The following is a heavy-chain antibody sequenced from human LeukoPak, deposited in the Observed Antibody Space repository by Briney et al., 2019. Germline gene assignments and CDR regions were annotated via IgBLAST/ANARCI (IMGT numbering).Heavy chain of an antibody. CDR1: GYTFTGYY. CDR3: ARAYCGGDCYDAFDI. Sequence: AASVKVSCKASGYTFTGYYMHWVRQAPGQGLEWMGWINPNSGGTNYAQKFQGRVTMTRDTSISTAYMELSRLRSDDTAVYYCARAYCGGDCYDAFDIWGQGTMVTVSS. V-gene: IGHV1-2*02. CDR2: INPNSGGT. J-gene: IGHJ3*02. D-gene: IGHD2-21*02.